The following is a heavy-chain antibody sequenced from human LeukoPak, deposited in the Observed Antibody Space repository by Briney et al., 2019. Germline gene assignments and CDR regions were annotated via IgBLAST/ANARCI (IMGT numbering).Heavy chain of an antibody. V-gene: IGHV1-46*03. CDR3: ARGDYDFWSGYYTGSGYFDY. J-gene: IGHJ4*02. CDR1: GGTFSSYA. Sequence: ASVKVSCKASGGTFSSYAISWVRQAPGQGLEWMGIINPSGGSTSYAQKFQGRVTMTRDTSTSKVYMELSSLRSEDTAVYYCARGDYDFWSGYYTGSGYFDYWGQGTLVTVSS. CDR2: INPSGGST. D-gene: IGHD3-3*01.